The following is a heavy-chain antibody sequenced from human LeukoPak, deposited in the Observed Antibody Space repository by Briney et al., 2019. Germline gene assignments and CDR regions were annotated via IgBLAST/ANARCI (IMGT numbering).Heavy chain of an antibody. CDR3: ANGGLRWEPSIPYYFDY. CDR1: GFTFSSYW. D-gene: IGHD1-26*01. V-gene: IGHV3-74*01. CDR2: INSDGSST. Sequence: PGGSLRLSCAASGFTFSSYWMHWVRQAPGKGLVWVSRINSDGSSTSYADSVKGRFTISRDNSKNTLYLQMNSLRAEDTAVYYCANGGLRWEPSIPYYFDYWGQGTLVTVSS. J-gene: IGHJ4*02.